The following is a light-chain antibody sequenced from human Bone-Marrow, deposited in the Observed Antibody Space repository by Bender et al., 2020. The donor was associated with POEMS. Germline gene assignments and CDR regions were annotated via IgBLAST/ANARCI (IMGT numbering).Light chain of an antibody. CDR1: SSNIGNNA. Sequence: QSVLTQPPSVSEAPRQRVTISCSGSSSNIGNNAVNWYQQLPGKAPKLVIYYNDLLSSGVSDRFSGSKSGNTASLTISGLQAEDEADYYCCSYSGINTFVLGSGTKVTVL. CDR3: CSYSGINTFV. V-gene: IGLV1-36*01. CDR2: YND. J-gene: IGLJ1*01.